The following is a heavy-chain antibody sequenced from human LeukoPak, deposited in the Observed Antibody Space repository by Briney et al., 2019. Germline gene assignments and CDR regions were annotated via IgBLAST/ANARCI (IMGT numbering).Heavy chain of an antibody. CDR2: IYSGGST. D-gene: IGHD2-15*01. CDR1: GFTVSSNY. Sequence: PGGSLRLSCAVSGFTVSSNYMSWVRQAPGKGLEWVSVIYSGGSTYYADSVKGRFTISRDNSKNTLYLQMNSLRAEDTAVYYCASYCSGGSCYSANAFDIWGQGTMVTVSS. J-gene: IGHJ3*02. V-gene: IGHV3-66*01. CDR3: ASYCSGGSCYSANAFDI.